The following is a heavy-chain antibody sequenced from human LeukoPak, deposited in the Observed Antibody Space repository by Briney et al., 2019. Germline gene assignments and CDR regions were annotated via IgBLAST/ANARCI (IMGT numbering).Heavy chain of an antibody. CDR1: GFTFSSYA. CDR3: ARDNYYDSSGYSYP. J-gene: IGHJ4*02. CDR2: ISYDGSNK. Sequence: PGGSLRLSCAASGFTFSSYAMHWVRQAPGKGLEWVAVISYDGSNKYYADSVKGRFTISRDNSKNTLYLQMNSLRAEDTAVYYCARDNYYDSSGYSYPWGQGTLVTVSS. D-gene: IGHD3-22*01. V-gene: IGHV3-30*04.